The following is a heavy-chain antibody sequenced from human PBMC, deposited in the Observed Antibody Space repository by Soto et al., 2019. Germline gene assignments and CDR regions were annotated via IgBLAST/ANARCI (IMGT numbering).Heavy chain of an antibody. J-gene: IGHJ4*02. Sequence: QVQLVQSGAEMKKPGSSVQVSCQSSGGTFNTYAMNWVRQAPGQGPEWMGDISPMFSAANYAPKFQGRVTITADESTGSSYMQLSSLTSVDTALYFCAREVQVHTPAFVYWGQGTLVTVSS. CDR1: GGTFNTYA. CDR2: ISPMFSAA. D-gene: IGHD3-10*01. CDR3: AREVQVHTPAFVY. V-gene: IGHV1-69*19.